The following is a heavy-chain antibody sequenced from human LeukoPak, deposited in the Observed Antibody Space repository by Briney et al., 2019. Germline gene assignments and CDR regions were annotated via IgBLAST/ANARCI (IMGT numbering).Heavy chain of an antibody. CDR3: AKALADRDLPYYYDSSGYYLVLGY. D-gene: IGHD3-22*01. CDR2: ISGDGGST. Sequence: GGSLRLSCAASGFTFDDYAMHWVRQAPGEGLEWVSLISGDGGSTYYADSVKGRFTISRDNSKNSLYLQMNSLRTEGTALYYCAKALADRDLPYYYDSSGYYLVLGYWGQGTLVTVSS. J-gene: IGHJ4*02. V-gene: IGHV3-43*02. CDR1: GFTFDDYA.